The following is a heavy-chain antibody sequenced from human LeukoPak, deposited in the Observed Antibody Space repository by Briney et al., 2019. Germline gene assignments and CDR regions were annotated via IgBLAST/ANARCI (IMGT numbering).Heavy chain of an antibody. CDR2: IYTSGST. CDR3: ARQATMWYYFDY. J-gene: IGHJ4*02. D-gene: IGHD5-12*01. CDR1: GGSISSYY. Sequence: SETLSLTCTVSGGSISSYYWSWIRQPPGKGLEWIEYIYTSGSTNYNPSLKSRVTISVDTSKNQFSLKLSSVTAADTAVYYCARQATMWYYFDYWGQGTLVTVSS. V-gene: IGHV4-4*09.